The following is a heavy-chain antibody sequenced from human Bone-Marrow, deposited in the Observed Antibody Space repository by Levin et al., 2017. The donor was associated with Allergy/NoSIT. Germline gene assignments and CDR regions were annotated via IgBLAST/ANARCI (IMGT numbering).Heavy chain of an antibody. CDR3: AKGTRRVVAATYDY. Sequence: PGGSLRLSCAASGFTFSSYAMSWVRQAPGKGLEWVSAISGSGGSTYYADSVKGRFTISRDNSKNTLYLQMNSLRAEDTAVYYCAKGTRRVVAATYDYWGQGTLVTVSS. D-gene: IGHD2-15*01. V-gene: IGHV3-23*01. CDR2: ISGSGGST. CDR1: GFTFSSYA. J-gene: IGHJ4*02.